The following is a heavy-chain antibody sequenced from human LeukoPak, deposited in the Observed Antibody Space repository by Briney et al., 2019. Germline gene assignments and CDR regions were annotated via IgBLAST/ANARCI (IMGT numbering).Heavy chain of an antibody. CDR1: GFSFSNYW. CDR2: IKQDGSDK. D-gene: IGHD2-21*01. CDR3: AKDCRGGDCYSGDY. V-gene: IGHV3-7*01. J-gene: IGHJ4*02. Sequence: GGSLRLSCAASGFSFSNYWMTWVRQAPGKGLEWVANIKQDGSDKYYVDSVEGRFTISRDNSKNTLYLQMNSLRAEDTAVYYCAKDCRGGDCYSGDYWGQGTLVTVSS.